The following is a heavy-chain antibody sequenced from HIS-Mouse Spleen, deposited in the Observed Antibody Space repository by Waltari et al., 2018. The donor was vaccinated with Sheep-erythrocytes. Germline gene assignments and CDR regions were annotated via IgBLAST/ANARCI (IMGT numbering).Heavy chain of an antibody. CDR3: ARLYYYDSSGYYFDY. CDR1: GGSFSRSSFY. Sequence: QLQLQESGPGLVKPSETLSLTCPVSGGSFSRSSFYWGWIRQPPGKGLEWIGSIYYSGSTYYNPSLKSRVTISVDTSKNQFSLKLSSVTAADTAVYYCARLYYYDSSGYYFDYWGQGTLVTVSS. J-gene: IGHJ4*02. V-gene: IGHV4-39*01. CDR2: IYYSGST. D-gene: IGHD3-22*01.